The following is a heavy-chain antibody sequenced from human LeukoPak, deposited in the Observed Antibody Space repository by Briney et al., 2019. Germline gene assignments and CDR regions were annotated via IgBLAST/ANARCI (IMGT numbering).Heavy chain of an antibody. J-gene: IGHJ6*04. D-gene: IGHD2-2*01. Sequence: GGSLLLSCAASGFPFSDYNMSWIRQAPGKGLEWVSYISSSSSYTNYADSVKGRFTISRDNAKNSLYLQMNSLRAEDTAVYYCARDSGVPAAMRYYYGMDVWGKGTTVTVSS. CDR1: GFPFSDYN. V-gene: IGHV3-11*06. CDR3: ARDSGVPAAMRYYYGMDV. CDR2: ISSSSSYT.